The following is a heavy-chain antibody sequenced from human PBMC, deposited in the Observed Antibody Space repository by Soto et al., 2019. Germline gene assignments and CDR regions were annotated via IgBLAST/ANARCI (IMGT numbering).Heavy chain of an antibody. CDR2: IYYSGGT. CDR1: GGSITNYY. CDR3: ARPVGKWAFDY. D-gene: IGHD1-26*01. J-gene: IGHJ4*02. V-gene: IGHV4-59*08. Sequence: QVQLQESGPGLVKPSETLSLICTVSGGSITNYYWSWIRQPPGKGLEWIGNIYYSGGTNYNPSLKGRVIISVDSSKDPFSLHLISVTAADMAVYYCARPVGKWAFDYWGQGTLVSVSS.